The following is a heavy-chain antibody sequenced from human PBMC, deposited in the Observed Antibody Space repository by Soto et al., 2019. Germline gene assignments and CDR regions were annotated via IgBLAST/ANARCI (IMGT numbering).Heavy chain of an antibody. CDR2: LNDRGDTT. J-gene: IGHJ4*02. Sequence: PEGSLRLSCAASGFTFSSYAMGWVRQAPGQGLEWVSVLNDRGDTTYYTDSVKGRFTISRDNSKNTLYLQMNSLRAEDTAVYYCAKDATRTNGWYHFDYWGQGALVTVSS. D-gene: IGHD6-19*01. CDR1: GFTFSSYA. CDR3: AKDATRTNGWYHFDY. V-gene: IGHV3-23*01.